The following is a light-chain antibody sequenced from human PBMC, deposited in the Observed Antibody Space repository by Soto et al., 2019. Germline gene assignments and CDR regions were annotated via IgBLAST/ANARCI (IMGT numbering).Light chain of an antibody. CDR1: QSVGSN. CDR2: GTS. CDR3: QQYNNWPYT. V-gene: IGKV3-15*01. Sequence: EIVMTQSPVTLSVSPGERAALSCRASQSVGSNFAWYQQRPVQAPRVLIYGTSTRATGVPARFSGSGSGTDFNLNISSLQSEDFAVYYCQQYNNWPYTFGQGTRLEIK. J-gene: IGKJ2*01.